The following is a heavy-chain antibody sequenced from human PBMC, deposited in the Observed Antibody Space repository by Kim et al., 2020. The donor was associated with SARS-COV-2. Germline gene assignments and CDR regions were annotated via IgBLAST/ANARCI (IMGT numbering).Heavy chain of an antibody. Sequence: GGSLRLSCAASGFTFSSYAMSWVRQAPGKGLEWVAAIRGSGGSTYYADSVTGRFSISRDNSKNTLYLQMNSLRADDTAVYYCAKSLGYCSGGSCYSRRGSGIYGMGVWGQGPTVTVSS. CDR3: AKSLGYCSGGSCYSRRGSGIYGMGV. J-gene: IGHJ6*02. CDR2: IRGSGGST. D-gene: IGHD2-15*01. V-gene: IGHV3-23*01. CDR1: GFTFSSYA.